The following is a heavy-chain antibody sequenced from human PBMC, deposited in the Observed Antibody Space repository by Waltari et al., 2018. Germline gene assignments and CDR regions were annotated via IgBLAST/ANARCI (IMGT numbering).Heavy chain of an antibody. J-gene: IGHJ4*02. V-gene: IGHV3-48*03. CDR3: ARAAITGTGFDF. CDR1: GFTFTTYE. Sequence: EMQLVESGGGLVQPGGSLRLSCAASGFTFTTYEMNWVRQAPGKGLEWSSYISSSGTSIYDADSVKGRFTISRDNAQDSLYLQMNSLRAEDTAVYYCARAAITGTGFDFWGQGSLVTVSS. D-gene: IGHD1-20*01. CDR2: ISSSGTSI.